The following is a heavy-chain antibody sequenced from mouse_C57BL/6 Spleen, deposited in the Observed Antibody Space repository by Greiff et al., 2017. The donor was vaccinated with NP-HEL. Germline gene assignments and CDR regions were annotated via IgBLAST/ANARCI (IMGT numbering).Heavy chain of an antibody. CDR2: INPSNGGT. V-gene: IGHV1-53*01. D-gene: IGHD1-1*01. CDR3: ARTPDYYGSFYYYAMDY. Sequence: QVQLQQPGTELVKPGASVKLSCKASGYTFTSYWMHWVKQRPGQGLEWIGNINPSNGGTNYNEKFKSKATLTVDKSSSTAYMQLSSLTSEDSAVYYCARTPDYYGSFYYYAMDYWGQGTSVTASS. J-gene: IGHJ4*01. CDR1: GYTFTSYW.